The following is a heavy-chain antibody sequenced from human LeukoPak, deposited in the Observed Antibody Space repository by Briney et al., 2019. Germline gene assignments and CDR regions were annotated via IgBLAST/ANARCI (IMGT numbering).Heavy chain of an antibody. D-gene: IGHD2-2*02. CDR2: ISSSSSYI. J-gene: IGHJ6*02. Sequence: PGGSLRLSCAASGFTFSSYSMNWVRQAPGKGLEWVSSISSSSSYIYYADSVKGRFTISRDNSKNTLYLQMNSLRAEDTAVYYCARDLVVVPAAILERQLRTRVDGMDVWGQGTTVTVSS. CDR1: GFTFSSYS. V-gene: IGHV3-21*01. CDR3: ARDLVVVPAAILERQLRTRVDGMDV.